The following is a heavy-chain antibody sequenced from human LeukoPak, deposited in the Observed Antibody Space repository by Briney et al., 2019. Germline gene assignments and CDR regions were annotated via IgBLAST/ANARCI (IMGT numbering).Heavy chain of an antibody. CDR3: ARAVGGSYVDAFDI. CDR2: INWNGGST. V-gene: IGHV3-20*04. Sequence: GGSLRLSCAASGFTFGDYGMSWARHAPGKGLEWVSGINWNGGSTGYADSVKGRFTISRDNAKNSLYLQMNSLRAEDTALYYCARAVGGSYVDAFDIWGQGTMVIVSS. D-gene: IGHD1-26*01. J-gene: IGHJ3*02. CDR1: GFTFGDYG.